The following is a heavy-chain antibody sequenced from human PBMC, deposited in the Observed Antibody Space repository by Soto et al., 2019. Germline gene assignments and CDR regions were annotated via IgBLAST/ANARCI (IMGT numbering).Heavy chain of an antibody. Sequence: QVQLVESGGGVVQPGRSLRLSCAASGFTFSSYGMHWVRQAPGKGLEWVAVISYDGSNKCYADSVKGRFTISRDNSKNTLYLQTNSLRAEDTAVYYCAKEGDIVGTMDPDFDYWGQGTLVTVSS. D-gene: IGHD5-12*01. V-gene: IGHV3-30*18. CDR1: GFTFSSYG. CDR3: AKEGDIVGTMDPDFDY. CDR2: ISYDGSNK. J-gene: IGHJ4*02.